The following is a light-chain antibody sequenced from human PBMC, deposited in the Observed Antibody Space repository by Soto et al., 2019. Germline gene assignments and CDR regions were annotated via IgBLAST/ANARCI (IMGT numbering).Light chain of an antibody. V-gene: IGKV1-5*01. CDR3: QQSFSTPPT. J-gene: IGKJ1*01. Sequence: DVQMTQSPSTLSASVGDRVTITCRASQSINNLLAWYQQKPGKAPKFLIYDVSTLESGVPSRFSGSGSGTDFTLTISSLQPEDFASYYCQQSFSTPPTFGQGTKVDIK. CDR1: QSINNL. CDR2: DVS.